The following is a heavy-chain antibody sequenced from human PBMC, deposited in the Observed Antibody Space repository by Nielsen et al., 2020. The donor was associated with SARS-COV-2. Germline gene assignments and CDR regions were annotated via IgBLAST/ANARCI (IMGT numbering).Heavy chain of an antibody. CDR1: GGSFGGYY. D-gene: IGHD3-22*01. J-gene: IGHJ6*03. CDR2: INHSGST. V-gene: IGHV4-34*01. Sequence: SETLSLTCAVYGGSFGGYYWSWIRQPPGKGLEWIGEINHSGSTNYNPSLKSRVTISVDTSKNQFSLKLSSVTAADTAVYYCARGNVYDSSGYSPNGYYYYYYYMDVWGKGTTVTVSS. CDR3: ARGNVYDSSGYSPNGYYYYYYYMDV.